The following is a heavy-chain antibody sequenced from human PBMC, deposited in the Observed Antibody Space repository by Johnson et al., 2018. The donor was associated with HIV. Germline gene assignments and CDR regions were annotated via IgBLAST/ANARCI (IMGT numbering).Heavy chain of an antibody. Sequence: QVQLVESGGGVVQPGRSLRLSCAASGFTFSSYAMHWVRQAPGKGLEWVASLSYDGSTKDYADSVKGRFTISRDNSKNTLYLQMNSLRAEDTAVYYCAKDRYSYGSGAGIDACDIWGQGTMVTVSS. D-gene: IGHD3-10*01. CDR3: AKDRYSYGSGAGIDACDI. CDR2: LSYDGSTK. J-gene: IGHJ3*02. CDR1: GFTFSSYA. V-gene: IGHV3-30*04.